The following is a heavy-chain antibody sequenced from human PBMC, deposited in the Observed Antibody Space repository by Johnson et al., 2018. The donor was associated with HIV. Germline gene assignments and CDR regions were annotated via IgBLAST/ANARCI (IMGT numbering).Heavy chain of an antibody. CDR3: AKSRGGYSYGYDACDI. Sequence: QVQLVESGGGLVQPGGSLRLSCAASGFNFNGFGMHWVRQAPGKGLEWVAFLRYDGTNKNYGDSVKGRFTISRDNSKNTLFLQMNSLRTEDTALYYCAKSRGGYSYGYDACDIWGQGTMVTVSS. CDR1: GFNFNGFG. CDR2: LRYDGTNK. D-gene: IGHD5-18*01. V-gene: IGHV3-30*02. J-gene: IGHJ3*02.